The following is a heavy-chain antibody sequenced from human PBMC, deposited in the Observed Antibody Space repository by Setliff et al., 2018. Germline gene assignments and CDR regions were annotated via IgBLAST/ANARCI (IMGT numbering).Heavy chain of an antibody. J-gene: IGHJ4*02. V-gene: IGHV4-34*01. Sequence: TLSLTCTVYGGSFSDYYWGWIRQSPGKRPEWIAEINQSGNTNYNPSLNSRVSVSVDTPTNQFSLKVFSVTAADTAVYYCRFWSSYYKNDYWAQGTLVPVSS. D-gene: IGHD3-3*01. CDR3: RFWSSYYKNDY. CDR2: INQSGNT. CDR1: GGSFSDYY.